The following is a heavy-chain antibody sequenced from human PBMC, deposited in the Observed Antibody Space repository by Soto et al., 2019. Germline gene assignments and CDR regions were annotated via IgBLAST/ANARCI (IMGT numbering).Heavy chain of an antibody. CDR1: GGSFSGYY. Sequence: ASETLSLTCAVYGGSFSGYYWSWIRQPPGKGLEWIGEINHSGSTNYNPSLKSRVTISVDTSKNQFSLKLSSVTAADTAVYYCARVPSGWYLVPHNSFDYWGQGTLVTVSS. V-gene: IGHV4-34*01. CDR3: ARVPSGWYLVPHNSFDY. J-gene: IGHJ4*02. D-gene: IGHD6-19*01. CDR2: INHSGST.